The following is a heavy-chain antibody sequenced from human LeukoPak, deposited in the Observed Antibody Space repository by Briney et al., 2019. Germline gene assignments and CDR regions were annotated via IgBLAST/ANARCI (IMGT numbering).Heavy chain of an antibody. V-gene: IGHV1-18*01. CDR1: GYTFSDFG. D-gene: IGHD3-22*01. CDR2: ISTYNGNT. J-gene: IGHJ4*02. CDR3: ARDCDRSGYYCY. Sequence: ASVKVSCKASGYTFSDFGISWVRQDPGQGLEWMGWISTYNGNTNYAQKLQGRVAINTDTSTSTAYKELRSLRSDDTAVYYCARDCDRSGYYCYWGQGTLVTVSS.